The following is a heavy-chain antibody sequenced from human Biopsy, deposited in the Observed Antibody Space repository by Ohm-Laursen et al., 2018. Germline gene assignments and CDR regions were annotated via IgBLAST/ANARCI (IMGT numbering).Heavy chain of an antibody. J-gene: IGHJ6*02. CDR1: GGSISSYY. CDR2: IYYSGST. CDR3: ARATNSTGWPYYYFYGMDV. V-gene: IGHV4-59*01. D-gene: IGHD2/OR15-2a*01. Sequence: GTLSLTCTVSGGSISSYYWNWIRQPPGKGLEWIGYIYYSGSTNYNPSLESRVTISVDTSKNQFSLRLNSVTAADTAVYYCARATNSTGWPYYYFYGMDVWGQGTTVTVSS.